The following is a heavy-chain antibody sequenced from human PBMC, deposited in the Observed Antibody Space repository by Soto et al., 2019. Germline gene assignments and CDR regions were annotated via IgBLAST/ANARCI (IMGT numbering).Heavy chain of an antibody. CDR2: IIPVIGTT. CDR1: GDTFSGYP. D-gene: IGHD3-10*01. Sequence: QVPVVQSGAELKKPGSSVKVSCKASGDTFSGYPINWVRQAPGEGLEWMGRIIPVIGTTNDAQRFEGRVTFTADESTNTAYMELRGLLSGDTAVYYCARDGGFGELKYWGPGTLVTVSS. V-gene: IGHV1-69*18. CDR3: ARDGGFGELKY. J-gene: IGHJ4*02.